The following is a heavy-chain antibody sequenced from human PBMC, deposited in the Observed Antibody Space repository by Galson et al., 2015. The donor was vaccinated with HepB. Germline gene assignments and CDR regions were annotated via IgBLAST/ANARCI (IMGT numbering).Heavy chain of an antibody. CDR3: VRGLGTFSSSMGSYFDY. J-gene: IGHJ4*02. D-gene: IGHD3-10*01. Sequence: SLRLSCAASGFTFSSYGFHWVRQAPGRGLEWVALIWYDGSKKYYTDSVKGRFTISRDDSKNTLYLQMNSLRAEDTAVYYCVRGLGTFSSSMGSYFDYWGQGTLVTVSS. CDR1: GFTFSSYG. V-gene: IGHV3-33*01. CDR2: IWYDGSKK.